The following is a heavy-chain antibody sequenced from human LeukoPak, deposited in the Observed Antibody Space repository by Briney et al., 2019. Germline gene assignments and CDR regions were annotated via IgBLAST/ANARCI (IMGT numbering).Heavy chain of an antibody. J-gene: IGHJ4*02. CDR2: ISYDGSNK. Sequence: GGSLRLSCAASGFTFSSYAMHWVRQAPGKGLEWVAVISYDGSNKYYADPVKGRFTISRDNSKNTLYLQMNSLRAEDTAVYYCARDGYYYGSGSYYPFDYWGQGTLVTVSS. D-gene: IGHD3-10*01. CDR3: ARDGYYYGSGSYYPFDY. CDR1: GFTFSSYA. V-gene: IGHV3-30*04.